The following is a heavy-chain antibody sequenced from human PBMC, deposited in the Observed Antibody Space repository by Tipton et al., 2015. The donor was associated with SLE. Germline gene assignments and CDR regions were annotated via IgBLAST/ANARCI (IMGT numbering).Heavy chain of an antibody. D-gene: IGHD4-11*01. J-gene: IGHJ5*02. CDR1: GGSISSGGYY. Sequence: TLSLTCNVSGGSISSGGYYWSWIRQRPGKGLEWIGYIHYSGTTYYNPSLESRLTISIDTSKNQFSLKLNSVTAADTAVYYCAREHDYSYGDWFDPWGQGTLVTVSS. CDR2: IHYSGTT. CDR3: AREHDYSYGDWFDP. V-gene: IGHV4-31*03.